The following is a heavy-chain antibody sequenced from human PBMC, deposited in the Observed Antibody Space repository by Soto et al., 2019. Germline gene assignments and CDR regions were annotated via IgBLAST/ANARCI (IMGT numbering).Heavy chain of an antibody. D-gene: IGHD3-10*01. V-gene: IGHV4-31*03. J-gene: IGHJ6*02. CDR3: ATDEYFGSEIDFYYYAMDV. CDR2: IYYNGST. Sequence: PSETLSLTCTVSGASISIGGYFWSWIRQHPGKGLEWIGHIYYNGSTYYNPSLKSRLTISVDTSKNEFSLRLTSVTAADTAVYFCATDEYFGSEIDFYYYAMDVWGQGTTVTVS. CDR1: GASISIGGYF.